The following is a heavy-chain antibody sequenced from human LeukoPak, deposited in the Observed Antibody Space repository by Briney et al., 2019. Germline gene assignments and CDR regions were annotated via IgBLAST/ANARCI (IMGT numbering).Heavy chain of an antibody. V-gene: IGHV3-73*01. CDR1: GFTFSGSA. CDR2: IRSKANNYAT. CDR3: TRQAECNANSVD. Sequence: GGSLKLSCAASGFTFSGSAIHRVRQASGKGLEWVGRIRSKANNYATAYSASVKGRFTVSRDDSRSTAYLQMNSLKTDDTAVYYCTRQAECNANSVDWGQGTLVTVSS. J-gene: IGHJ4*02. D-gene: IGHD4/OR15-4a*01.